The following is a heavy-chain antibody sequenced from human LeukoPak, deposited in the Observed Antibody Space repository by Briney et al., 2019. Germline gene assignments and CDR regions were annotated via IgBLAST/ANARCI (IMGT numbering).Heavy chain of an antibody. D-gene: IGHD4/OR15-4a*01. V-gene: IGHV4-39*01. CDR1: GGSIRSSTYY. CDR3: ARRFSGDYGFPIHNCFDP. J-gene: IGHJ5*02. CDR2: IYYSGRT. Sequence: SETLSLTRTVSGGSIRSSTYYWAWIRQPPGKGLEWIGNIYYSGRTYYNPSLKSRVTISVDTSKNQFSLKLGSVTAADTAVYYCARRFSGDYGFPIHNCFDPWGQGTLVTVSS.